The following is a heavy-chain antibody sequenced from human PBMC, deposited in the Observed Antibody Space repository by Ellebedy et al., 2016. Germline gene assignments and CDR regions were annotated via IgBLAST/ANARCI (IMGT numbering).Heavy chain of an antibody. CDR3: ARDALYNSLYYYMDV. D-gene: IGHD1-14*01. Sequence: GESLKISCAASGVTFSNYTMHWVRQAPGTGLEWVAVLSYDGSHKYYADSVKGRFTISRDSSKNMLYLQMNSLRVEDTAVYYCARDALYNSLYYYMDVWGKGTTVTVSS. CDR2: LSYDGSHK. CDR1: GVTFSNYT. V-gene: IGHV3-30*04. J-gene: IGHJ6*03.